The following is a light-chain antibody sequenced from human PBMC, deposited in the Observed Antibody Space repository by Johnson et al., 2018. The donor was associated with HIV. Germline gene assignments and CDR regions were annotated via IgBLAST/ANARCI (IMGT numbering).Light chain of an antibody. CDR3: GSWDSSLSAFV. Sequence: QSVLTQPPSVSAAPGQKVTISCSGSSSNIGNNYVSWYQQLPGAAPKLLIFDNDKRPSEIPDRFSGSKSGTSATLGITGLQTGDETDYYCGSWDSSLSAFVLGTGTKVTVL. J-gene: IGLJ1*01. V-gene: IGLV1-51*01. CDR1: SSNIGNNY. CDR2: DND.